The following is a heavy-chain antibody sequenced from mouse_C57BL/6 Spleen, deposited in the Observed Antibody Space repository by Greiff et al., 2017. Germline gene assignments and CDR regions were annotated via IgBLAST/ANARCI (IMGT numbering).Heavy chain of an antibody. CDR2: ISGGGGNT. V-gene: IGHV5-9*01. CDR3: ARHLIYYDYFDAMDY. J-gene: IGHJ4*01. CDR1: GFTFSSYT. Sequence: DVMLVESGGGLVKPGGSLKLSCAASGFTFSSYTMSWVRQTPEQRLEWVATISGGGGNTYYPDSVKGRFTISRDNAKNTLYLQMSSLRSEDTALYYCARHLIYYDYFDAMDYWGQGTSVTVSS. D-gene: IGHD2-4*01.